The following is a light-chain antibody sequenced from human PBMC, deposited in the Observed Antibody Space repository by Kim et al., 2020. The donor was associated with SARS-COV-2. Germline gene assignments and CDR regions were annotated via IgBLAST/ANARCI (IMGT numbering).Light chain of an antibody. CDR2: DAS. V-gene: IGKV3-15*01. J-gene: IGKJ1*01. Sequence: EIVMTQSPATLSVSPGERVTLSCRASQSVNHNLAWHQQTPGQAPRLLIYDASTRATGLPGRFSGSGSGTDFILTISSLQSEDFALYYCRQYNKWPRTFGQGTKVDIK. CDR1: QSVNHN. CDR3: RQYNKWPRT.